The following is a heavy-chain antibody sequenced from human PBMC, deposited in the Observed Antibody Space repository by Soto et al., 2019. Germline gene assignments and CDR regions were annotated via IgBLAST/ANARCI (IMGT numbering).Heavy chain of an antibody. CDR2: ISAYNGNT. J-gene: IGHJ6*02. CDR1: GYTFTSYG. V-gene: IGHV1-18*01. CDR3: AREVLPGYYYYGMDV. Sequence: ASVKVSCKASGYTFTSYGISWVRQAPGQGLEWMGWISAYNGNTNYAQKFQGWVTMTRDTSISTAYMELSRLRSDDTAVYYCAREVLPGYYYYGMDVWGQGTTVTVSS.